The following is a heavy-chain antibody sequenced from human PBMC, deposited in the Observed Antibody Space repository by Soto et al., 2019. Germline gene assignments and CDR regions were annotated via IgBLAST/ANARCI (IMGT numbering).Heavy chain of an antibody. CDR2: IWYDGSNK. Sequence: GGSLRLSCAASGFTFSSYGMHWVRQAPGKGLEWVAVIWYDGSNKYYADSVKGRFTISRDNSKNTLYLQMNSLRAEDTAVYYCARDGEQQLVLAYYYYGMDVWGQGTTVTVSS. V-gene: IGHV3-33*01. CDR3: ARDGEQQLVLAYYYYGMDV. J-gene: IGHJ6*02. D-gene: IGHD6-13*01. CDR1: GFTFSSYG.